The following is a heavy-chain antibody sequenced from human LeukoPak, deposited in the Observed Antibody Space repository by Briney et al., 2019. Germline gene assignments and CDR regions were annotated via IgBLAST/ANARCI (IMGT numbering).Heavy chain of an antibody. CDR2: IYPGDADT. Sequence: PGASLKICCRASGYSFTTYWNGWVRQMPGEGLELMGIIYPGDADTKYNPSFQGQVTISADKSISTAYLQWSSLKASDTAMYFCARRASATGVYYGMDVWGQGTTVTVSS. CDR1: GYSFTTYW. J-gene: IGHJ6*02. D-gene: IGHD2-15*01. CDR3: ARRASATGVYYGMDV. V-gene: IGHV5-51*01.